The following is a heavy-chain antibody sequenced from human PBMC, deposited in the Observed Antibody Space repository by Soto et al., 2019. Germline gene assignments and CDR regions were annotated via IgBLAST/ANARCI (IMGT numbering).Heavy chain of an antibody. CDR3: AKDLNSGDDNYYFDY. D-gene: IGHD4-17*01. Sequence: PGGSLRLSCAASGFTFSSYAMSLVRQAQGKGLEWVSAISGSGGSTYYADSVKGRFTISRDNSKNTLYLQMNSLRAEDTAVYYCAKDLNSGDDNYYFDYWGQGTLVTVSS. CDR2: ISGSGGST. CDR1: GFTFSSYA. V-gene: IGHV3-23*01. J-gene: IGHJ4*02.